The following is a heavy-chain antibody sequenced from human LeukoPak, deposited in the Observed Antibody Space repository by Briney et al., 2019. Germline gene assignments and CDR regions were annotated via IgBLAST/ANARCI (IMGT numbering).Heavy chain of an antibody. Sequence: ASVKVSCKASGYTFTSYYMHWVRQAPGQGLAWMGRINTNDGGTNYAQKFQGRVTMTRDMSTSTVYMELSSLRSEDTAVYYCAREGYGSGTCLDYWGQGTLVTVSS. CDR1: GYTFTSYY. CDR3: AREGYGSGTCLDY. J-gene: IGHJ4*02. V-gene: IGHV1-46*01. D-gene: IGHD3-10*01. CDR2: INTNDGGT.